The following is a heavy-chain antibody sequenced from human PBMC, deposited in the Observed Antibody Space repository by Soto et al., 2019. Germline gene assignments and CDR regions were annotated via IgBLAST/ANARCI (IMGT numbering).Heavy chain of an antibody. CDR2: IYSCGST. CDR3: ARDSGTTEDYYGMDV. CDR1: GFTVSRNY. D-gene: IGHD1-7*01. V-gene: IGHV3-53*01. Sequence: VGALGLSCPASGFTVSRNYMIWVRQAPGKGLEGVSVIYSCGSTYYADSVKGRFTISRDSSKNTLYLQMNSLSAEDTAVYYCARDSGTTEDYYGMDVWGQGPTVTVSS. J-gene: IGHJ6*02.